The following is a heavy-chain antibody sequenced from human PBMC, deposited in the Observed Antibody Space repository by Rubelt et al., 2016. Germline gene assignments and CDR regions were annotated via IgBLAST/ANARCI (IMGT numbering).Heavy chain of an antibody. D-gene: IGHD6-13*01. V-gene: IGHV4-59*01. CDR3: ARGPATAYGNLDY. Sequence: QVQLQGSGPGLVKPSETLSLTCTVSGDSIRKYYWSWIRQPPGKGPEWIGYVFYSGSTNYNPSLKSRVTISIDTSTSQFSLRLTSMTAADTAVYYCARGPATAYGNLDYWGQGTLVTVS. J-gene: IGHJ4*02. CDR2: VFYSGST. CDR1: GDSIRKYY.